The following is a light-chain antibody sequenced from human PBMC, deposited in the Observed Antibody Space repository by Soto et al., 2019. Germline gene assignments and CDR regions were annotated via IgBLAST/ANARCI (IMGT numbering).Light chain of an antibody. CDR1: QNITTF. CDR3: QHSYDFPYT. V-gene: IGKV1-39*01. J-gene: IGKJ2*01. Sequence: DILVTQSPSSLSASVGDTVILTCRATQNITTFLNWYHQKPGEGPKLLIYSTSNLQTGVPLRFSGTGSETVVTLTISSLRPEDFATNYCQHSYDFPYTFGQGTKV. CDR2: STS.